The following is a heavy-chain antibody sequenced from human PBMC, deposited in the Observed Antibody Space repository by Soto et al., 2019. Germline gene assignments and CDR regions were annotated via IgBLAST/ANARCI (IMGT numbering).Heavy chain of an antibody. CDR2: IIPIFGTA. CDR3: AKNRDGYYYTGTDV. CDR1: GGTFSSYA. J-gene: IGHJ6*02. Sequence: SVKVSCKASGGTFSSYAISWVRQAPGQGLEWMGGIIPIFGTANYAQKFQGRVTITADESTSTAYMELSSLRVEDTAIYYCAKNRDGYYYTGTDVWGQGTTVTSP. V-gene: IGHV1-69*13.